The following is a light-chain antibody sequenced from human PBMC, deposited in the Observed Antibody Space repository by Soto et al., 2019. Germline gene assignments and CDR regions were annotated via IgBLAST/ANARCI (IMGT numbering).Light chain of an antibody. CDR2: EVS. Sequence: QSALTQPASVSGSPGQSITISCTGTSSDVGAYNFVSWSQQHPGKAPKLMIYEVSHRVSGVSARFSASKSGNTASLTISGLQPGDEADYYCSSYPSRSTYVFGPGTKFTVL. CDR3: SSYPSRSTYV. V-gene: IGLV2-14*01. J-gene: IGLJ1*01. CDR1: SSDVGAYNF.